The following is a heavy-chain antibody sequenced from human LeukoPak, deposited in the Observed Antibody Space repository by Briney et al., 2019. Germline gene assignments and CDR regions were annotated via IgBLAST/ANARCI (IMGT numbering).Heavy chain of an antibody. D-gene: IGHD1-14*01. Sequence: MASETLSLTCTVSGGSISSSSYYWGWIRQPPGKGLEWIGSIYYSGSTYYNPSLKSRVTISVDTSKNQFSLKLSSVTAADTAVYYCARGVSRMAAARKNWFDPWGQGTLVTVSS. J-gene: IGHJ5*02. CDR3: ARGVSRMAAARKNWFDP. CDR1: GGSISSSSYY. CDR2: IYYSGST. V-gene: IGHV4-39*07.